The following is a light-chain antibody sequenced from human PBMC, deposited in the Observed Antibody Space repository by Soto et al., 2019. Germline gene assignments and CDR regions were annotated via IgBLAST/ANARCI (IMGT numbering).Light chain of an antibody. V-gene: IGLV1-51*01. CDR2: DND. Sequence: QSALPQPPSVSAAPGQKVTISCSGSSSNIGSTFVSWYQHLPGAAPKLLIYDNDQRPSGIPDRFSGSRSGTSATLGITGLQTGDEADYYCAAWDTSLSAVLLGGGTKVTVL. J-gene: IGLJ2*01. CDR1: SSNIGSTF. CDR3: AAWDTSLSAVL.